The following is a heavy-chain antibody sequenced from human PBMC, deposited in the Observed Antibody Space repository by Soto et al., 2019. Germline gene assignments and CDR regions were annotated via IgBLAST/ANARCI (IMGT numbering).Heavy chain of an antibody. D-gene: IGHD5-12*01. CDR1: GFTFSSYW. CDR3: ARAGWLRFYGHAFDI. CDR2: INSDGSST. Sequence: GGSLRLSCAASGFTFSSYWMHWVRQAPGKGLVWVSRINSDGSSTSYADSVKGRFTISRDNAKNTLYLQMNSLRAEDTAVYYCARAGWLRFYGHAFDIWGQGTMVTVSS. J-gene: IGHJ3*02. V-gene: IGHV3-74*01.